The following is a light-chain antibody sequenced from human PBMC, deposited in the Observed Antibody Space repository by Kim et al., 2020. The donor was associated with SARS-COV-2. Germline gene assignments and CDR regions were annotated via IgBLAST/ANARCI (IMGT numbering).Light chain of an antibody. CDR2: GPS. V-gene: IGKV1-5*03. J-gene: IGKJ2*01. Sequence: RSASVGDRVTISCRASQSISNGLAWYQQKPGKAPKLLIYGPSTLQTGVPSRFSGSGSATEFTLTITRLQPDDFATYYCQQYYSFSTFGQGTKLEI. CDR1: QSISNG. CDR3: QQYYSFST.